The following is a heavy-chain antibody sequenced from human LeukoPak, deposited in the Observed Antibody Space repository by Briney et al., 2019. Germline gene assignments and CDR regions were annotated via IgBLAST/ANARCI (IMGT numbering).Heavy chain of an antibody. V-gene: IGHV4-34*01. J-gene: IGHJ4*02. Sequence: PSETLSLTCAVYGGSFSGYYWSWIRQPPGKGLEWIGEINHSGSTNYNPSLKSRVTISVDTSKNQFSLKLSSVTAADTAVYYCARTPRGVGASRAFDYWGQGTLVTVSS. CDR2: INHSGST. CDR1: GGSFSGYY. D-gene: IGHD1-26*01. CDR3: ARTPRGVGASRAFDY.